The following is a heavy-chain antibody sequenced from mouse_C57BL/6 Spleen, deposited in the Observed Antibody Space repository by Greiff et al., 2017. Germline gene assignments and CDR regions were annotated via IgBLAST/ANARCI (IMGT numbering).Heavy chain of an antibody. J-gene: IGHJ4*01. D-gene: IGHD1-1*01. CDR3: ARRDYGSSLYFYSLDD. Sequence: QVQLQQPGAELVRPGSSVKLSCKASGYTFTSYWMDWVKQRPGQGLEWIGNIYPSDSETHYNQKFKDKATLTVDKSSSTAYMQLSSLTSEDSAVYYCARRDYGSSLYFYSLDDWGQGTSVTASS. V-gene: IGHV1-61*01. CDR1: GYTFTSYW. CDR2: IYPSDSET.